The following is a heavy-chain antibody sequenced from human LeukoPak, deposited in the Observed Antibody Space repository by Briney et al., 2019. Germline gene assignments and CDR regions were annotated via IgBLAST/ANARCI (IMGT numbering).Heavy chain of an antibody. CDR2: ISAYNGNT. V-gene: IGHV1-18*01. D-gene: IGHD3-10*01. Sequence: ASVKVSCKASGGTFSSYAISWVRQAPGQGLEWMGWISAYNGNTNYAQKLQGRVTMTTDTSTSTAYMELRSLRSDDTAVYYCARSYYYGSGSYYTRDYYYYGMDVWGQGTTVTVSS. J-gene: IGHJ6*02. CDR3: ARSYYYGSGSYYTRDYYYYGMDV. CDR1: GGTFSSYA.